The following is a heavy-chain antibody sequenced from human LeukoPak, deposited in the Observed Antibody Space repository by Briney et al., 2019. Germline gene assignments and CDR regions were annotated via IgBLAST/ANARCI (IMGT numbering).Heavy chain of an antibody. V-gene: IGHV3-9*01. CDR1: GFTFDDYA. CDR3: AKDLKDYGGKEGAFDI. J-gene: IGHJ3*02. D-gene: IGHD4-23*01. Sequence: PGGSLRLSCAASGFTFDDYAMHWVRQAPGKGLEWVSGISWNSGSIGYADSVKGRFTISRDNAKNSLYLQMNSLRAEDTALYYCAKDLKDYGGKEGAFDIWGQGTMVTVSS. CDR2: ISWNSGSI.